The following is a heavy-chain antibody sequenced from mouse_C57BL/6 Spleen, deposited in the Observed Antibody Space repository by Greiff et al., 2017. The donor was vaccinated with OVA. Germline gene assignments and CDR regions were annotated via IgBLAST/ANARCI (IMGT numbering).Heavy chain of an antibody. J-gene: IGHJ4*01. CDR2: INPSSGYT. D-gene: IGHD2-5*01. CDR3: ASGPYYSNYDYAMDY. CDR1: GYTFTSYS. Sequence: VHLVESGAELARPGASVKMSCKASGYTFTSYSMHWVKQRPGQGLEWIGYINPSSGYTKYNQKFKDKATLTADKASSTAYMQLSSLTSEDSAVYFCASGPYYSNYDYAMDYWGQGTSVTVSS. V-gene: IGHV1-4*01.